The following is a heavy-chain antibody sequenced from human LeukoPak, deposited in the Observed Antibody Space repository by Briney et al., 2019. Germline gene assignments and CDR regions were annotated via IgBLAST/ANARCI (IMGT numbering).Heavy chain of an antibody. CDR3: ARDSRTTVVTPGVMDV. CDR1: GYTLTELS. CDR2: IIPILGIA. Sequence: SVKVSCKVSGYTLTELSMHWVRQAPGKGLEWMGRIIPILGIANYAQKFQGRVTITADKSTSTAYMELSSLRSEDTAVYYGARDSRTTVVTPGVMDVWGQGTTVTVSS. D-gene: IGHD4-23*01. V-gene: IGHV1-69*04. J-gene: IGHJ6*02.